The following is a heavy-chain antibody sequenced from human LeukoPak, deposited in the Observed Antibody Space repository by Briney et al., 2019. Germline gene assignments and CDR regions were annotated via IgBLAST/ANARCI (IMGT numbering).Heavy chain of an antibody. V-gene: IGHV4-59*01. J-gene: IGHJ4*02. CDR2: IYNSGST. D-gene: IGHD5-24*01. CDR1: DGSISIYY. CDR3: VRDRELTY. Sequence: SETLSLTCTVLDGSISIYYWSWIRQPPGKGLEWIGYIYNSGSTNYNPSLKSRVTISADTSKNQFSLKLTSVTAADTAMYYCVRDRELTYWGQGTLVTVSS.